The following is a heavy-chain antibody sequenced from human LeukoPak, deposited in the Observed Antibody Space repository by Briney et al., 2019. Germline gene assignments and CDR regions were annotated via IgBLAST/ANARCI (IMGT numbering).Heavy chain of an antibody. D-gene: IGHD3-22*01. V-gene: IGHV3-30*18. J-gene: IGHJ4*02. CDR3: AKDPYDSSGYYPLVDY. Sequence: PGGSLRLSCAASGFTFSSYGMHWVRQAPGKGLEWVAVISYDGSNKYYADSVKGRFTISRGNSKNTLYLQMNSLRAEDTAVYYCAKDPYDSSGYYPLVDYWGQGTLVTVSS. CDR2: ISYDGSNK. CDR1: GFTFSSYG.